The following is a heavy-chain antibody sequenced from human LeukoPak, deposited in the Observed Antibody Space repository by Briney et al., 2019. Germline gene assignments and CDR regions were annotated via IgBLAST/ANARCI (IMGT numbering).Heavy chain of an antibody. D-gene: IGHD1-26*01. V-gene: IGHV1-2*06. CDR2: INPNSGGT. CDR1: GYTFTGYY. J-gene: IGHJ4*02. CDR3: ARVRPGGYGGSYPSGY. Sequence: GASVKVSCKASGYTFTGYYMHWVRQAPGQGLEWMGRINPNSGGTNYAQKFQGRITMTRDTSISTAYMELSRLRSDDTAVYYCARVRPGGYGGSYPSGYWGQGTLVTVSS.